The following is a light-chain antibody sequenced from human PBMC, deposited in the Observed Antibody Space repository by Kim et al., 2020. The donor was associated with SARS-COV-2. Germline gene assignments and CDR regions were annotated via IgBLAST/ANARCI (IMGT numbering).Light chain of an antibody. CDR3: QQRSNWPRYT. CDR1: QSVSSY. CDR2: DAS. Sequence: LSPGESATLSCRASQSVSSYLAWYQQKPGQAPRLLIYDASNRATGIPARFSGSGSGTDFTLTISSLEPEDFAVYYCQQRSNWPRYTFGQGTKLEIK. J-gene: IGKJ2*01. V-gene: IGKV3-11*01.